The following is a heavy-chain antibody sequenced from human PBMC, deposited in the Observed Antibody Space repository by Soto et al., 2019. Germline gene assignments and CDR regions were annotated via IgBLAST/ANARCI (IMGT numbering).Heavy chain of an antibody. CDR3: ARRTPLYASESSRFDP. CDR1: GGSITNNDYY. D-gene: IGHD3-10*01. V-gene: IGHV4-39*01. Sequence: KPSETLSLTCIVSGGSITNNDYYWGWIRRPPGKGLEWIGAIHYSGGASYNPSLKSRVIISADTSKNQFSLRLSSVTAADTAVYYCARRTPLYASESSRFDPWGQGALVTVSS. CDR2: IHYSGGA. J-gene: IGHJ5*02.